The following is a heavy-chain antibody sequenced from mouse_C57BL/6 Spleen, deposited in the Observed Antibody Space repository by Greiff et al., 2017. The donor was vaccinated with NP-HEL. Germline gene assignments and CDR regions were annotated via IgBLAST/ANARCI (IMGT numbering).Heavy chain of an antibody. J-gene: IGHJ3*01. Sequence: QVQLQQSGAELAKPGASVKLSCKASGYTFTSYWMPWVKQRPGQGLEWLGYINPSSGYTKYNQKFKDKATLTADKSSSTAYMQLSSLTYEDSAVYYCARDYYGSSPFAYWGQGTLVTVSA. CDR2: INPSSGYT. CDR3: ARDYYGSSPFAY. D-gene: IGHD1-1*01. V-gene: IGHV1-7*01. CDR1: GYTFTSYW.